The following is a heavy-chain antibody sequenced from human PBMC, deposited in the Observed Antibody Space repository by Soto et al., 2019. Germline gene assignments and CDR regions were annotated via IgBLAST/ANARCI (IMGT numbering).Heavy chain of an antibody. V-gene: IGHV1-69*17. CDR2: IIPIFGIA. CDR1: GGTFSSYA. D-gene: IGHD6-6*01. CDR3: AREEQLVPAYGMDV. J-gene: IGHJ6*02. Sequence: QVQLVQSGAEVKKPGSSEKVSCKASGGTFSSYAISWVRQAPGQGLEWMGGIIPIFGIANYAQKFQGRVTITADKSTSTAYMELSSLRSEDTAVFYCAREEQLVPAYGMDVWGQGTTVTVSS.